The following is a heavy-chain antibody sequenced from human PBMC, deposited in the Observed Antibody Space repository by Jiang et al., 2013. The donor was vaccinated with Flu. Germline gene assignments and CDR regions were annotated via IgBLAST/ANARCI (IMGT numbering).Heavy chain of an antibody. V-gene: IGHV4-34*01. D-gene: IGHD3-3*01. J-gene: IGHJ6*02. CDR1: GGSFSGYY. CDR3: AREVANYDFWSGYYTQYGMDV. CDR2: INHSGST. Sequence: LLKPSETLSLTCAVYGGSFSGYYWSWIRQPPGKGLEWIGEINHSGSTNYNPSLKSRVTISVDTSKNQFSLKLSSVTAADTAVYYCAREVANYDFWSGYYTQYGMDVWGQGTRSPSP.